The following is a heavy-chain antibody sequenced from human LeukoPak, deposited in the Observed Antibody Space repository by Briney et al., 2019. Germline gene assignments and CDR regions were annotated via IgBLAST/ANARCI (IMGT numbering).Heavy chain of an antibody. Sequence: SVKVSCKASGGTFSSYAISWVRQAPGQGLEWMGRIIPILGIANYAQKFQGRVTITADKSTSTAYMELSSLRSEDTAVYYCGRYGLSGNGYLSYFYYGMDFWGQGTAVTVSS. J-gene: IGHJ6*02. CDR3: GRYGLSGNGYLSYFYYGMDF. CDR2: IIPILGIA. D-gene: IGHD6-13*01. V-gene: IGHV1-69*04. CDR1: GGTFSSYA.